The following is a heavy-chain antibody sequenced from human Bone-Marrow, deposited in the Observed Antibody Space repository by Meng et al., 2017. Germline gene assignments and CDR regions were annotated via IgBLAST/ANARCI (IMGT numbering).Heavy chain of an antibody. J-gene: IGHJ1*01. CDR1: GASVNTGSYY. CDR2: IYQSGST. D-gene: IGHD2-15*01. CDR3: ARGVVADPPGD. V-gene: IGHV4-61*01. Sequence: QVQLQESGTGLVRSSETLSLTCTFSGASVNTGSYYWSWIRQPPGRGLELIGFIYQSGSTNNNPSLKSRVTISLDMSSNQFSLTLNSVTAADTAIYYCARGVVADPPGDWGRGTLVTVSS.